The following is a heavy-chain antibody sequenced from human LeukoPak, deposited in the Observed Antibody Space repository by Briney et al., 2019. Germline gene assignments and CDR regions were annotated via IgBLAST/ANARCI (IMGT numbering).Heavy chain of an antibody. J-gene: IGHJ4*02. V-gene: IGHV3-64D*06. CDR1: GFTFSSYA. CDR3: VKDGLWFGEFRGGVGYFDY. CDR2: ISSNGGST. Sequence: PGRSLRLSCSASGFTFSSYAMHWVRQAPGKGLEYVSAISSNGGSTYYADSVKGRFTISRDNSKNTLYLQMSSLRAEDTAVYYCVKDGLWFGEFRGGVGYFDYWGQGTLVTVSS. D-gene: IGHD3-10*01.